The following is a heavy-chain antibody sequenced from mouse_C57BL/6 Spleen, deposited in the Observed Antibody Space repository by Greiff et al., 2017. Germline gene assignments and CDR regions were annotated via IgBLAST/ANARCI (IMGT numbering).Heavy chain of an antibody. J-gene: IGHJ2*01. Sequence: EVQLQQSGPELVMPGASVKIPCKASGYTFTGYNMDWVKQSPGQGLEWIGDINPNNGDTNYNQKFKGKATLTVDKSSSTAYMELRSLTSEDTAVYYCAREGNSKRGHYFDYWGQGTTLTVSA. V-gene: IGHV1-18*01. CDR3: AREGNSKRGHYFDY. CDR2: INPNNGDT. CDR1: GYTFTGYN.